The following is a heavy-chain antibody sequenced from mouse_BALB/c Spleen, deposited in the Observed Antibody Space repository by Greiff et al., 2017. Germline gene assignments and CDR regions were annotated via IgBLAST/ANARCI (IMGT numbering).Heavy chain of an antibody. CDR1: GFSITSDYA. CDR2: ISYSGST. V-gene: IGHV3-2*02. D-gene: IGHD1-2*01. Sequence: EVKLMESGPGLVKPSQSLSLSCTVSGFSITSDYAWNWIRQPPGNKLEWMGYISYSGSTSYNPSLKSRISITRDTSKNQFFLQLNSVTTEDTATYYCAREETTATRGTWYFDVWGAGTTLTVSS. J-gene: IGHJ1*01. CDR3: AREETTATRGTWYFDV.